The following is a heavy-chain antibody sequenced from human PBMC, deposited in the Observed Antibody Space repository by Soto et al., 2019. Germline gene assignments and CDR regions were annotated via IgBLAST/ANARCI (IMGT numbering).Heavy chain of an antibody. CDR3: AREYYYGSGPWE. Sequence: ASVKVSCKASGYTFTSYYMHWVRQAPGQGLEWMGIINPSGGGTSYAQKFQGRVTMTRDTSTSTVYMELRSLRSDDTAVYYCAREYYYGSGPWEWGQGTLVTVSS. J-gene: IGHJ4*02. D-gene: IGHD3-10*01. V-gene: IGHV1-46*01. CDR1: GYTFTSYY. CDR2: INPSGGGT.